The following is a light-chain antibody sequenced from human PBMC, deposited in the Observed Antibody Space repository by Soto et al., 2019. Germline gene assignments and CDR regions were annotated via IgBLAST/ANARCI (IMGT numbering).Light chain of an antibody. CDR1: SGDIGSYNR. CDR2: EVT. Sequence: QSALTQPASVSGSPGQSITISCTGTSGDIGSYNRVSWYQQHPGKAPKLIIYEVTDRPSGVSNRLSGSKSGNTASLTISGLQAEDEAEYDCRSYTNIDARACVFGTGTKLTVL. J-gene: IGLJ1*01. V-gene: IGLV2-14*01. CDR3: RSYTNIDARACV.